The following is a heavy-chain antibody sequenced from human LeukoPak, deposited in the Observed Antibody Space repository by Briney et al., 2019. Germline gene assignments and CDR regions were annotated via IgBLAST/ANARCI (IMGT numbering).Heavy chain of an antibody. Sequence: PGGSLRLSCAASGFTFSSYAMSWARQAPGKGLEWVSAISGSGGSTYYADSVKGRFTISRDNSKNTLYLQMNSLRAEDTAVYYCAKGVEVITGYFDYWGQGTLVTVSS. CDR1: GFTFSSYA. V-gene: IGHV3-23*01. CDR3: AKGVEVITGYFDY. J-gene: IGHJ4*02. CDR2: ISGSGGST. D-gene: IGHD3-22*01.